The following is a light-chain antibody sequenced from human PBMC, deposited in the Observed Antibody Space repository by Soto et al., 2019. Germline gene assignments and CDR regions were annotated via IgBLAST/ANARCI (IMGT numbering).Light chain of an antibody. J-gene: IGKJ4*01. Sequence: EIVMTQSPATLSVSPGETATLSCRASQGISRTLAWYQLKSGQAPRLLFYGASTRATGDPARFSGSGSGTEFTLTISSLQSEDSALYYCQHYNHWPQLSFGGGTKVEI. CDR1: QGISRT. V-gene: IGKV3-15*01. CDR2: GAS. CDR3: QHYNHWPQLS.